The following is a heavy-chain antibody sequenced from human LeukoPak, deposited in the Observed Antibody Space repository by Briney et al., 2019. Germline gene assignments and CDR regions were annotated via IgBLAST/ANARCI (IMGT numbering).Heavy chain of an antibody. V-gene: IGHV7-4-1*02. CDR2: INTNTGNP. CDR1: GYTFTSYA. Sequence: ASVKVSCKASGYTFTSYAMNWVRQAPGQGLEWIGWINTNTGNPTYAQGFTGRFVFSLDASVSTAYLQISSLKAEDTAVYYCARGIPTLRFLEWLPPDAFDIWGQGTMVTVSS. D-gene: IGHD3-3*01. J-gene: IGHJ3*02. CDR3: ARGIPTLRFLEWLPPDAFDI.